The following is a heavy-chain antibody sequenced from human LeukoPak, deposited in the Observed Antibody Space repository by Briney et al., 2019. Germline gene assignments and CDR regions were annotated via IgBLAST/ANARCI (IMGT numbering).Heavy chain of an antibody. J-gene: IGHJ4*02. V-gene: IGHV7-4-1*02. CDR3: ARVQGYCSTTSCYPHY. CDR1: GYSLTNYA. CDR2: INTNTGNP. Sequence: ASVKVSCKASGYSLTNYALNWVRQAPGQGLEWMGWINTNTGNPTYAQGFTGRFVFSLDTSVNTAYLQISSLKAEDTAIYYCARVQGYCSTTSCYPHYWGQGTLVTVSS. D-gene: IGHD2-2*01.